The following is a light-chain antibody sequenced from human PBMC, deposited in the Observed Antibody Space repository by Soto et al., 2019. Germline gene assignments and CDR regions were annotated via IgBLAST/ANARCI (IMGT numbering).Light chain of an antibody. Sequence: QSVLTQPASVSGSPVQSITMSCTGTSSDVGGYSYVSWYQQHPGKAPKLMIYEVSNRPSGVSNRFSGSKSGNTASLTISGLQAEDEADYYCSSYTSSSTLYVFGTGTKVTVL. CDR3: SSYTSSSTLYV. CDR2: EVS. J-gene: IGLJ1*01. CDR1: SSDVGGYSY. V-gene: IGLV2-14*01.